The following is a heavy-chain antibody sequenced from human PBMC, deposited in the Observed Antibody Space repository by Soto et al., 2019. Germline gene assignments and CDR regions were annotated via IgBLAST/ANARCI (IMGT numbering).Heavy chain of an antibody. D-gene: IGHD2-2*01. CDR2: IYPGDSDT. Sequence: GGSLKTACKVSGYSFTSYWIGWVRQMPGKGLEWMGIIYPGDSDTRYSPSFQGQVTISAAKSISTAYLQWSSLRASDTAMYYCARAPLTRDSTRRYDYYYGMGGWDQLTTRTVSS. J-gene: IGHJ6*02. V-gene: IGHV5-51*01. CDR1: GYSFTSYW. CDR3: ARAPLTRDSTRRYDYYYGMGG.